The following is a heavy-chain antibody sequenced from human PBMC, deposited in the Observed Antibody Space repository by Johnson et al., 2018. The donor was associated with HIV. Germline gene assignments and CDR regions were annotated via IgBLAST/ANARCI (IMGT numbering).Heavy chain of an antibody. CDR1: GFTFSSYA. V-gene: IGHV3-30-3*01. Sequence: LLVESGGGVVQPGRSLRLSCAASGFTFSSYAMHWVRQAPGKGLEWVAVISYDGRNKYYADSVKGRFTISRDNSKNTLYLQMNSLRAEDTAVYYCAGEHSRVIDNDAFDVWGQGTMVTVSS. CDR3: AGEHSRVIDNDAFDV. CDR2: ISYDGRNK. D-gene: IGHD3-16*02. J-gene: IGHJ3*01.